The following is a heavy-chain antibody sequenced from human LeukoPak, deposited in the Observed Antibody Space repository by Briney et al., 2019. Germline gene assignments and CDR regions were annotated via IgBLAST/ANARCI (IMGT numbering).Heavy chain of an antibody. Sequence: PGGSLRRSCAASGFTFSSYAMSWVRQAPGVGLEWVSAISGSGGSTYYADSVKGRFTISRDNSKNTLYLQMNSLRAEDTAVYYCAKEGIMITFGGVIATLDYWGQGTLVTVSS. J-gene: IGHJ4*02. CDR1: GFTFSSYA. D-gene: IGHD3-16*02. V-gene: IGHV3-23*01. CDR3: AKEGIMITFGGVIATLDY. CDR2: ISGSGGST.